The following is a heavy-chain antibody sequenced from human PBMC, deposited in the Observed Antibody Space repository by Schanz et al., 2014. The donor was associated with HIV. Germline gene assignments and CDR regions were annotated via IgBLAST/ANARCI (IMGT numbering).Heavy chain of an antibody. Sequence: QVQLVESGGGVVQPGRSLRLSCVASGFNFNSYGMHWVRQAPGKGLEWVAVISYDGTKKSYADSVKGRFTISRDNAKNSLFLQMESLRAEDTAVYYCARDGGEVWGQGTTVTVSS. D-gene: IGHD3-16*01. J-gene: IGHJ6*02. V-gene: IGHV3-30*03. CDR1: GFNFNSYG. CDR3: ARDGGEV. CDR2: ISYDGTKK.